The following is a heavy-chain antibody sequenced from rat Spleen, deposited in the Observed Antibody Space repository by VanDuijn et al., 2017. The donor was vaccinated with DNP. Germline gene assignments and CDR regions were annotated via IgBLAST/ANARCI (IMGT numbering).Heavy chain of an antibody. CDR3: AKNSGYYFDY. CDR2: INTDGRGT. D-gene: IGHD4-3*01. CDR1: RFTFSSYW. J-gene: IGHJ2*01. V-gene: IGHV5-58*01. Sequence: EVQLVESGGGLVQPGRSLKLSCAASRFTFSSYWMYWIRQAPGKGLGWVASINTDGRGTYNGDSVKGRFTISRDNAKSTLYLQMDSLRSEDTATYYCAKNSGYYFDYWGQGVMVTVSS.